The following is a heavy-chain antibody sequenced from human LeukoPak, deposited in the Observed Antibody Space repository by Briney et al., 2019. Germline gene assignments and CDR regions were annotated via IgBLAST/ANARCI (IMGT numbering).Heavy chain of an antibody. CDR1: GGSISAYY. CDR2: INYSGST. D-gene: IGHD3-10*01. CDR3: ARRHYSGSGSYYYYYMDV. J-gene: IGHJ6*03. V-gene: IGHV4-59*01. Sequence: PPETLSLTCTVSGGSISAYYWSWIRQPPGKGLEWIGYINYSGSTNYNPSLKSRVTISVDMSKNQFSLKLSSVTAADTAVYYCARRHYSGSGSYYYYYMDVWGRGTTVTVSS.